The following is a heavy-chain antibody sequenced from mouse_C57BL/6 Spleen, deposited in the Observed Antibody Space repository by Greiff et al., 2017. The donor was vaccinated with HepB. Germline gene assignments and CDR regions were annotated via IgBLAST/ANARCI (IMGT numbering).Heavy chain of an antibody. V-gene: IGHV7-1*01. Sequence: EVKLVESGGGLVQSGRSLRLSCATSGFTFSDFYMEWVRQAPGKGLEWIAASRNKANDYTTEYSASVKGRFIVSRDNSQSILYLQMNTLRAEDTSIYYCARDTDWYFDVWGTGTTVTVSS. CDR3: ARDTDWYFDV. CDR2: SRNKANDYTT. J-gene: IGHJ1*03. CDR1: GFTFSDFY.